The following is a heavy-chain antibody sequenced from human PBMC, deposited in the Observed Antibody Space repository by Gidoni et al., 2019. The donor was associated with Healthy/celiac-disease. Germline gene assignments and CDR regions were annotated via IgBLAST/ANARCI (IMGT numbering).Heavy chain of an antibody. D-gene: IGHD3-16*01. CDR3: TTERIMTTGIFDY. CDR1: GFTFSNAC. J-gene: IGHJ4*02. V-gene: IGHV3-15*01. CDR2: IKSKTDGGTT. Sequence: EVQLVESGGGLVKPGGSLRLSCAASGFTFSNACMSWVRQAPGKGLEWVGRIKSKTDGGTTDYAAPVKGRFTISRDDSKNTLYLQMNSLKTEDTAVYYCTTERIMTTGIFDYWGQGTLVTVSS.